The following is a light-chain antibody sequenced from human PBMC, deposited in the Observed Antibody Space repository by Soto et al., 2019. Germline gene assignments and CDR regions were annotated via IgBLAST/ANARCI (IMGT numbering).Light chain of an antibody. Sequence: QSALTQPAYVYGSPGQSITISCTGTSSDVGGYNYVSWYQQHPGKAPKLMIYEVSNRPSGVSNRFSGSKSGNTASLTISGLQAEDEADYYCSSYTSSSTRVFGGGTQLTVL. CDR2: EVS. CDR1: SSDVGGYNY. V-gene: IGLV2-14*01. J-gene: IGLJ3*02. CDR3: SSYTSSSTRV.